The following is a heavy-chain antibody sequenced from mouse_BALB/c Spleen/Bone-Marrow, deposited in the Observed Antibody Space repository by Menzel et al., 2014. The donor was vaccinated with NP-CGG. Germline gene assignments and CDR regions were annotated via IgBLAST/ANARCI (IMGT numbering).Heavy chain of an antibody. Sequence: EQLQQSGAELARPGASVKMSCKASGYTFTSYTMHWVKQRPGQGLERIGYTNPSSGYTNYNQKFKDKATLTVDKSFSTAYMQMSRLTSDDAVVLYGAYGNYGDAMDYWGQGTSVTVSS. CDR1: GYTFTSYT. V-gene: IGHV1-4*01. CDR3: AYGNYGDAMDY. D-gene: IGHD2-10*02. J-gene: IGHJ4*01. CDR2: TNPSSGYT.